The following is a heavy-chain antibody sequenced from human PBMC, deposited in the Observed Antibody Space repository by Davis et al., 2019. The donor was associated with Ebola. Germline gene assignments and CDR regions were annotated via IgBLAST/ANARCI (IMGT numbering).Heavy chain of an antibody. CDR2: ITSDSGRT. J-gene: IGHJ4*02. Sequence: PGGSLRLSCAASGFTFSNYAMSWVRQAPGKGLEWVSSITSDSGRTSYAESVKGRFTISRDNAKNSLYLQMNSLRAEDTAVYYCARDLTVNDGKYIDSWGQGTLVTVSS. V-gene: IGHV3-21*01. CDR3: ARDLTVNDGKYIDS. D-gene: IGHD3-9*01. CDR1: GFTFSNYA.